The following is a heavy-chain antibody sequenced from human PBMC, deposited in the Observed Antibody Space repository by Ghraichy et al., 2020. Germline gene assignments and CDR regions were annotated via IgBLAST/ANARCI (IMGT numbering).Heavy chain of an antibody. CDR1: GYTFTGYY. Sequence: ASVKVSCKASGYTFTGYYMHWVRQAPGQGLEWMGWINPNSGGTNYAQKFQGRVTMTRDTSISTAYMELSRLRSDDTAVYYCARGGDEMITFGGVMGDYWGQGTLVTVSS. D-gene: IGHD3-16*01. CDR2: INPNSGGT. V-gene: IGHV1-2*02. J-gene: IGHJ4*02. CDR3: ARGGDEMITFGGVMGDY.